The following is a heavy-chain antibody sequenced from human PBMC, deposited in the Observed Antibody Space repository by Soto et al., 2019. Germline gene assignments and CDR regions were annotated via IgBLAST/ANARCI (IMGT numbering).Heavy chain of an antibody. Sequence: SETLSLTCAVYGGSFSDYSWTWIRQPPGKGLEWIGEINHSGSTYYNPSLKSRVTISVDTSKNQFSLKLSSVTAADTAVYYCARVIGIQLWTRGWFDPWGQGTLVTVSS. CDR2: INHSGST. CDR3: ARVIGIQLWTRGWFDP. CDR1: GGSFSDYS. D-gene: IGHD5-18*01. J-gene: IGHJ5*02. V-gene: IGHV4-34*01.